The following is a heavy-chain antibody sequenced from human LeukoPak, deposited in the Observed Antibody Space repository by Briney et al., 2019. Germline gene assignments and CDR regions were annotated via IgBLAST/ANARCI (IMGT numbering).Heavy chain of an antibody. J-gene: IGHJ3*02. D-gene: IGHD5-12*01. CDR1: GFTFSNYW. V-gene: IGHV3-23*01. CDR3: AKDLGSGYDTHDAFDI. CDR2: ISGSGGST. Sequence: PGGSLRLSCAASGFTFSNYWMNWVRQAPGKGLEWVSAISGSGGSTYYADSVKGRFTISRDNSKNTLYLQMNSLRAEDTAVYYCAKDLGSGYDTHDAFDIWGQGTMVTVSS.